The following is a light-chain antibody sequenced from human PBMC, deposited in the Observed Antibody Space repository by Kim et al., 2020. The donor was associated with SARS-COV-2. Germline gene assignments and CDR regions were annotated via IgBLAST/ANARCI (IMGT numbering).Light chain of an antibody. J-gene: IGLJ1*01. CDR3: TSHAGDNYI. Sequence: QSALTQPPSASGSPGQSVAISCSGTSSDFGSYNYVSWYQQHPGKAPKLMIYEVTKRPSGVPDRFSASMFGNTASLTISGLQPEDEADYFCTSHAGDNYIFGTGTKVTVL. V-gene: IGLV2-8*01. CDR2: EVT. CDR1: SSDFGSYNY.